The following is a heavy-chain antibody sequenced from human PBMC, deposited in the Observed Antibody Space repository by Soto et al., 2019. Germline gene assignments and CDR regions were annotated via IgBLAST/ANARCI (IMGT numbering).Heavy chain of an antibody. CDR3: ARGTGIAVAGTLSS. D-gene: IGHD6-19*01. CDR1: GGTFSSYA. J-gene: IGHJ5*02. V-gene: IGHV1-69*13. CDR2: IIPIFGTA. Sequence: SVKVSCKASGGTFSSYAISWVRQAPGQGLEWMGGIIPIFGTANYAQKFQGRVTITADESTSTAYMELSSLRSEDTAVYYCARGTGIAVAGTLSSWGQGTLVTVSS.